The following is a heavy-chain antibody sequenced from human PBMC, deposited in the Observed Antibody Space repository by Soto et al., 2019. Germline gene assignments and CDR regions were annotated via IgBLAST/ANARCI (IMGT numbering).Heavy chain of an antibody. D-gene: IGHD1-26*01. CDR2: IWYDGSNK. J-gene: IGHJ6*02. V-gene: IGHV3-33*01. CDR3: ARGIVGATTYYYYGMDV. Sequence: LRLSCAASGFTFSSYGMHWVRQAPGKGLEWVAVIWYDGSNKYYADSVKGRFTISRDNSKNTLYLQMNSLRAEDMAVYYCARGIVGATTYYYYGMDVWGQGTTVTVSS. CDR1: GFTFSSYG.